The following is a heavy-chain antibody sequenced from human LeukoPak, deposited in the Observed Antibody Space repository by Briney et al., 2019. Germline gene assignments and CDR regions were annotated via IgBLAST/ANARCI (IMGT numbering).Heavy chain of an antibody. CDR1: GYTFTGYY. Sequence: ASVKGSCKAAGYTFTGYYMHWVRQAPGQGLEWMGWINPNSGGTNYAQKFQGRVTMTRDTSINTVYMELSGLRSDDTAVYYCASRGWELPRSWFDPWGQGTLVTVSS. D-gene: IGHD1-26*01. J-gene: IGHJ5*02. CDR2: INPNSGGT. V-gene: IGHV1-2*02. CDR3: ASRGWELPRSWFDP.